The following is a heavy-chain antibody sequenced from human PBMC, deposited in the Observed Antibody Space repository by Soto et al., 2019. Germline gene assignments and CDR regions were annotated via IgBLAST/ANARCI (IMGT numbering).Heavy chain of an antibody. CDR2: IYTSGST. CDR3: ARDVGLARFDP. Sequence: SETLSLTCTVSGGSISSYYWSWIRQPAGKRLEWIERIYTSGSTNYNPSIKSRVTMSVDTSKSQFSLKLSSVTAAGTAVSYCARDVGLARFDPWGQGTLVTVSS. V-gene: IGHV4-4*07. CDR1: GGSISSYY. D-gene: IGHD1-26*01. J-gene: IGHJ5*02.